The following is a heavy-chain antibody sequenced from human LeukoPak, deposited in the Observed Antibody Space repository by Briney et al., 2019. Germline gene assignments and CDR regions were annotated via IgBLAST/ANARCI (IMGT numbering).Heavy chain of an antibody. V-gene: IGHV3-30*04. CDR1: GFAFSSYA. J-gene: IGHJ4*02. D-gene: IGHD5-12*01. CDR2: ISYDGSNK. CDR3: AREKLSSGFFDY. Sequence: GGSLRLSCAASGFAFSSYAIHWVRQAPGKGLEWVAVISYDGSNKYYADSVKGRFTISRDNSKNTLYLQMNSLRAEDTAIYYCAREKLSSGFFDYWGQGTLVTVFS.